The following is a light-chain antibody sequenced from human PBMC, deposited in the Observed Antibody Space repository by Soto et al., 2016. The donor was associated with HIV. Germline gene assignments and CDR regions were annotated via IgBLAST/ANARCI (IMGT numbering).Light chain of an antibody. Sequence: DIQMTQSPSSLSASVGDRVTITCRASQGIKNYVVWYQQKPGKVPKLLIYAASTLPSGVPSRFSGSGSGTEFTLTISSLQPEDFATYYCLQHNSYPFTFGPGTKVDIK. CDR3: LQHNSYPFT. CDR1: QGIKNY. V-gene: IGKV1-27*01. CDR2: AAS. J-gene: IGKJ3*01.